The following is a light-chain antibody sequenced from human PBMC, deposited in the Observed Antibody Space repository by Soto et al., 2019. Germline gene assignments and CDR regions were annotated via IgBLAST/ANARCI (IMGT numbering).Light chain of an antibody. Sequence: QSVPTQPPSASGSPGQSATISCTGTSSDVGGYNYVSWYQQYPGKAPKLMIYEVSKWPSGVPDRFSGSKSGNTASLTVSGLQAEDEADYYCSSYAGSSTWVFGGGTKLTVL. CDR1: SSDVGGYNY. CDR3: SSYAGSSTWV. J-gene: IGLJ2*01. V-gene: IGLV2-8*01. CDR2: EVS.